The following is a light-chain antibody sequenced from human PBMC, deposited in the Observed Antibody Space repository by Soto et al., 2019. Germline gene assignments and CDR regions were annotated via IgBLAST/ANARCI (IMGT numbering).Light chain of an antibody. Sequence: EIVLTQSPATLSLSPGERATLSCRASQSVSTYLAWYQQKPGQVPRLLIYDASKRAPGTPARFSGSGSGTDFTLTIRRLEREDFAIYYCQQRSDWLTFGGGTKVEIK. CDR3: QQRSDWLT. CDR1: QSVSTY. V-gene: IGKV3-11*01. CDR2: DAS. J-gene: IGKJ4*01.